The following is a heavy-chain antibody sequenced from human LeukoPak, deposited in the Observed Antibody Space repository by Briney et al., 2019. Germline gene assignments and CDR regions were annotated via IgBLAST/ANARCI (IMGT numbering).Heavy chain of an antibody. J-gene: IGHJ4*02. V-gene: IGHV3-33*01. CDR1: GYSFSSHG. CDR3: ARLYGGNSGYFDY. CDR2: IWYDGSQK. Sequence: GGSLRLSCAASGYSFSSHGMHWVRQAPGKGLEWVAAIWYDGSQKYYADSVKGRFTISRDNRENTGDLRMNSLRAEDTAVYYCARLYGGNSGYFDYWGPGTLVIVSS. D-gene: IGHD4-23*01.